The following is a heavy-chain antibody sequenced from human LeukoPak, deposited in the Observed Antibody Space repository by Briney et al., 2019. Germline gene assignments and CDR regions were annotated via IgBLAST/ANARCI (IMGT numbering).Heavy chain of an antibody. V-gene: IGHV3-21*01. CDR3: ARDPYGDDLGPADY. CDR2: ISSSSSYI. D-gene: IGHD4-17*01. CDR1: GFTFSSYS. J-gene: IGHJ4*02. Sequence: GGSLRLSCAASGFTFSSYSMNWVRQAPGKGLEWVSSISSSSSYIYYADSVKGRFTISRDNAKNSLYLQMNSLRAEDTAVYYCARDPYGDDLGPADYWGQGNLVTVSS.